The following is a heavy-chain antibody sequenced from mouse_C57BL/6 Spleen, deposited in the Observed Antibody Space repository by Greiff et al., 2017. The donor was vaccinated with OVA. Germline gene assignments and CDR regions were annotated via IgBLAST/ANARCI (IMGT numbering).Heavy chain of an antibody. V-gene: IGHV1-64*01. CDR1: GYTFTSYW. D-gene: IGHD2-1*01. Sequence: QVQLQQSGAELVKPGASVKLSCKASGYTFTSYWMHWVKQRPGQGLEWIGMIHPNSGSTNYNEKFKSKATLTVDKSSSTAYMQLSSLTSEDSAVYYCAREGSTDFDYWGQGTTLTVSS. J-gene: IGHJ2*01. CDR2: IHPNSGST. CDR3: AREGSTDFDY.